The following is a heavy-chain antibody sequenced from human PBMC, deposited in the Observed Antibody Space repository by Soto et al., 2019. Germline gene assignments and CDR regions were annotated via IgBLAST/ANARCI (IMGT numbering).Heavy chain of an antibody. CDR3: STTVITAPLFEY. CDR1: GFTFSNHY. J-gene: IGHJ4*02. Sequence: PGGSLRLPCAGSGFTFSNHYMDWVRQAPGKGLEWLGRIRNKPAGHTTEHDASVRGRFTTSRDDSKNSVYLQIHSLKAEDSAVYYCSTTVITAPLFEYWGQGTVVTVSS. D-gene: IGHD1-20*01. V-gene: IGHV3-72*01. CDR2: IRNKPAGHTT.